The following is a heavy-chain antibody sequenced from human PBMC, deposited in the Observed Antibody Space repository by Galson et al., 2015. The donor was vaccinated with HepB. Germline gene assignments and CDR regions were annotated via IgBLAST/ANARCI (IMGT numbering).Heavy chain of an antibody. CDR3: ASGAYCGGDCYPPRG. CDR1: GYTFTSYA. Sequence: SVKVSCKASGYTFTSYAMHWVRQAPGQRLEWMGWINAGNGNTKYSQKFQGRVTITRDTSASTAYMELSSLRSEDTAVYYCASGAYCGGDCYPPRGWGQGTLVTVSS. D-gene: IGHD2-21*02. V-gene: IGHV1-3*01. J-gene: IGHJ4*02. CDR2: INAGNGNT.